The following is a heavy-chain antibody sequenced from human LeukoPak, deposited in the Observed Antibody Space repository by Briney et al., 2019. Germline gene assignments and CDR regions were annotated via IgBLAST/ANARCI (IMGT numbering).Heavy chain of an antibody. V-gene: IGHV1-24*01. CDR3: ATPFGYSRGRGGEYFDY. CDR1: GYTLTELS. J-gene: IGHJ4*02. Sequence: ASVKVSCKVSGYTLTELSMHWVRQAPGKGLEWMGGFEPEDGETIYAQKFQGRVTMTEDTSTDPAYMELSSLRSEDTAVYYCATPFGYSRGRGGEYFDYWGQGTLVTVSS. D-gene: IGHD6-19*01. CDR2: FEPEDGET.